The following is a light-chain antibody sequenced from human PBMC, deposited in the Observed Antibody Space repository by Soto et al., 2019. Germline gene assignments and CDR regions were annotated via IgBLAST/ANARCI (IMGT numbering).Light chain of an antibody. V-gene: IGKV3-11*01. CDR2: DAS. Sequence: DIVLTQSPATLSLSPGERATLSCRASQSVSTSLAWYQQKPGQAPRLLIYDASNRATGIPARFRGSGSGTDFTLTISSLEPEDFAVYYCQQRSNWLWTFGQGTKVEIK. CDR1: QSVSTS. CDR3: QQRSNWLWT. J-gene: IGKJ1*01.